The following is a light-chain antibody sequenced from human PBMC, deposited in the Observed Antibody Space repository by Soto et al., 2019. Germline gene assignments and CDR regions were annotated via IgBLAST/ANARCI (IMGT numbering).Light chain of an antibody. V-gene: IGLV2-23*02. CDR2: EVN. Sequence: QSALTQPASVSGSPGQSITISCAGTRSDVGNYNLVSWYQQHPGKAPKLMIYEVNKRPSGVSNRFSGSKSGNTASLTISGLQAEDEADYYGCSYAGSDTWAFGGGTKLTVL. CDR1: RSDVGNYNL. J-gene: IGLJ3*02. CDR3: CSYAGSDTWA.